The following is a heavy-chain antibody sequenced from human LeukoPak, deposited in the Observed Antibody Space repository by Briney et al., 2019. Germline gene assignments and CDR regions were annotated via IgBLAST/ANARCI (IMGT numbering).Heavy chain of an antibody. Sequence: SETLSLTCSVSGVSISTSTNYWAWIRQPPGKGLEWIGSMFYRGSTYYNPSLRSRVTISVDTSKNQFSLKLSSVTAADTAVYYCARLRHGSGSYYNEGNDYWGQGTLVTVSS. CDR3: ARLRHGSGSYYNEGNDY. CDR2: MFYRGST. D-gene: IGHD3-10*01. V-gene: IGHV4-39*01. CDR1: GVSISTSTNY. J-gene: IGHJ4*02.